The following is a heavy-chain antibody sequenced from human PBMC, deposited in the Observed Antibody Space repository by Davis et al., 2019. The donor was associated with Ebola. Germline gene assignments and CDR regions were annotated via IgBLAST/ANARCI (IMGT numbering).Heavy chain of an antibody. Sequence: GESLKISCAASGFTFSSYAMHWVRQAPGKGLEWVAVISYDGSNKYYADSVKGRFTISRDNSKNTLYLQMNSLRAEDTAVYYCARVAAARPGYWGQGTPVTVSS. V-gene: IGHV3-30-3*01. CDR3: ARVAAARPGY. CDR1: GFTFSSYA. CDR2: ISYDGSNK. D-gene: IGHD6-6*01. J-gene: IGHJ4*02.